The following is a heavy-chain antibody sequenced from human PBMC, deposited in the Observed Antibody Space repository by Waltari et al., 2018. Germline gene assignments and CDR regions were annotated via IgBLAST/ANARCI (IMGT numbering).Heavy chain of an antibody. CDR3: ARDLFPDFWSGYGFDI. CDR2: INPKTGGT. V-gene: IGHV1-2*02. Sequence: QVQLVQSGAEVKKPGASVRVSCKASGYTCSDHAIYWLRQAPGQGLEWMGWINPKTGGTNPAQKFQGRVTMTRDTSISTVYMELTSLTSDDTAVYYCARDLFPDFWSGYGFDIWGQGTTVTVSS. CDR1: GYTCSDHA. D-gene: IGHD3-3*01. J-gene: IGHJ3*02.